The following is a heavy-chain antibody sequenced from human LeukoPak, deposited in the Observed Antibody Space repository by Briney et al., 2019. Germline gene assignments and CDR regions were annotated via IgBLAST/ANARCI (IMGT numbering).Heavy chain of an antibody. V-gene: IGHV4-39*01. D-gene: IGHD5-12*01. Sequence: SETLSLTCTVSGGSISSSSYYWGWIRQPPGKGLEWIGSIYYSGSTYYNPSLKSRVTISVDTSKNQFSLKLSSVTAADTAVHYCARHTRRGYSGYDLGRYYFDYWGQGTLVTVSS. CDR1: GGSISSSSYY. J-gene: IGHJ4*02. CDR3: ARHTRRGYSGYDLGRYYFDY. CDR2: IYYSGST.